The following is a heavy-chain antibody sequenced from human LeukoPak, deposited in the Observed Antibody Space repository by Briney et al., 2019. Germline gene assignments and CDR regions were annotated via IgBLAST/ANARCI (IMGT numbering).Heavy chain of an antibody. CDR3: ARDSGNYLDAFDI. Sequence: PGGSLRLSCAASGFPFSSYSMNWVRQAPGKGLEWVSSISSGTSFIYYADSVKGRFTISRDNAKNSLYLQMSSLRAEDTAVYYCARDSGNYLDAFDIWGQGTMVTVSA. D-gene: IGHD1-7*01. V-gene: IGHV3-21*01. CDR1: GFPFSSYS. J-gene: IGHJ3*02. CDR2: ISSGTSFI.